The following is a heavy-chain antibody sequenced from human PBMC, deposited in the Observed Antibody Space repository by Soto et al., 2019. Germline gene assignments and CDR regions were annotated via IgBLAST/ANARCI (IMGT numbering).Heavy chain of an antibody. CDR2: IYYSGST. CDR3: ARCCYAPHNVIDY. J-gene: IGHJ4*01. V-gene: IGHV4-31*03. CDR1: GGSISSGGYY. Sequence: SETLSLTCTVSGGSISSGGYYWSWIRQHPGKGLEWIGYIYYSGSTYYNPSLKSRATISVDTSKSQFSLKLSSVTAADTAVYFCARCCYAPHNVIDYCSQRTLVTGSA. D-gene: IGHD3-16*01.